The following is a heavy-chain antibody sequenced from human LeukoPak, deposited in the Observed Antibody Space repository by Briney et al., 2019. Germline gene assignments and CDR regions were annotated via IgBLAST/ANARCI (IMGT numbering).Heavy chain of an antibody. V-gene: IGHV3-23*01. Sequence: GGSLRLSCAASGFTFSNSAMSWVRQAPGKGLEWVSTLSGSGITSYYADSVKGRFTISRDNSKNTLYLQMNSLRAEDTAVYYCAKGIYSSGWSYFDYWGHGTLVTVSS. D-gene: IGHD6-19*01. J-gene: IGHJ4*01. CDR1: GFTFSNSA. CDR3: AKGIYSSGWSYFDY. CDR2: LSGSGITS.